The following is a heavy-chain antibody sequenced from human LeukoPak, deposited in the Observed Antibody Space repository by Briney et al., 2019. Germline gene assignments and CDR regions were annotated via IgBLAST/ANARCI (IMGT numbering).Heavy chain of an antibody. CDR2: ISSSGYTI. CDR3: ARGRDGYNMYHFDY. V-gene: IGHV3-48*03. J-gene: IGHJ4*02. Sequence: GGSLRLSCAASGFNFNSYEMNWVRQAPGKGLKWVSYISSSGYTIHYADSVKGRFTISRDNAKNSLYLQMNSLRAEDTAVHYCARGRDGYNMYHFDYWGQGTLVTVSS. CDR1: GFNFNSYE. D-gene: IGHD5-24*01.